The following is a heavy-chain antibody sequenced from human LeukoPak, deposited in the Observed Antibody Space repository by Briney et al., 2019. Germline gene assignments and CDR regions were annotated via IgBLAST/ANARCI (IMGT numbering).Heavy chain of an antibody. CDR2: ISGSGGSR. J-gene: IGHJ3*02. CDR3: ARGGRGSAAVVAPRSFDI. V-gene: IGHV3-23*01. CDR1: GFTLRGYA. Sequence: GGSLRLSCAASGFTLRGYAMSWVRQAPGKGLEWVSGISGSGGSRYYADSVKGRFIISRDISKNTLYLQMNSLRAEDSALYYCARGGRGSAAVVAPRSFDIWGQGTMVTVSS. D-gene: IGHD3-22*01.